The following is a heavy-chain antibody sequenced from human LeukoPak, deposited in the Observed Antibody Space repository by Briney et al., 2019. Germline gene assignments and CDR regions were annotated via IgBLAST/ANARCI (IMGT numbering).Heavy chain of an antibody. V-gene: IGHV4-59*11. CDR1: GGSISGHY. CDR3: ARFGVDYDMDV. D-gene: IGHD3-16*01. CDR2: IHYSGRP. Sequence: PSETLSLTCTVSGGSISGHYWTWIRQPPGKGLDWIGLIHYSGRPDYNPSLKSRVTISVDTSKNQLSLKVTSVTGADTAVYYCARFGVDYDMDVWGQGTTVTVSS. J-gene: IGHJ6*02.